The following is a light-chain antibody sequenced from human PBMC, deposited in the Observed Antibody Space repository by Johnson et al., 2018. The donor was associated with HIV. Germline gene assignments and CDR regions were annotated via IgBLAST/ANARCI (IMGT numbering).Light chain of an antibody. CDR2: ENN. V-gene: IGLV1-51*02. Sequence: QSVLTQSPSVSAAPGQKVTISCSGSSSNIGNNYVSWYQQLPGTAPKLLICENNKRPSGIPDRFSGSKSGTSATLGIPGLHTGDEADYYCGTWDTSLSAPYVFGTGTKVTVL. J-gene: IGLJ1*01. CDR3: GTWDTSLSAPYV. CDR1: SSNIGNNY.